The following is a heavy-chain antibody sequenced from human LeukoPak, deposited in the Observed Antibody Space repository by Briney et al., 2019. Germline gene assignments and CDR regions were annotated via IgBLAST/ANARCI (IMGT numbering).Heavy chain of an antibody. J-gene: IGHJ4*02. D-gene: IGHD4-17*01. CDR1: GFTFSSYG. Sequence: GGSLRLSCAASGFTFSSYGMHWVRQAPGKGLEWVAVISYDGSNKYYADSVKGRFTISRDNSKNTLYLQMNSLRAEDTAVYYCAKDLWASPVTTGMFDYWGQGTLVTVSS. CDR3: AKDLWASPVTTGMFDY. V-gene: IGHV3-30*18. CDR2: ISYDGSNK.